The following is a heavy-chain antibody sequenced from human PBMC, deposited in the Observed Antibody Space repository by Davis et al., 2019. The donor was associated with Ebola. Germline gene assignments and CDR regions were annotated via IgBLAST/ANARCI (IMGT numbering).Heavy chain of an antibody. CDR1: GGSISTYY. V-gene: IGHV4-59*01. CDR3: ARANEWLPGYFDS. CDR2: IYYSGST. D-gene: IGHD6-19*01. J-gene: IGHJ4*02. Sequence: GSLRLSCTVSGGSISTYYWNWIRQPPGKGLEWIGYIYYSGSTNYNPSLKSRVTISVDTSKTQFSLKLSSMTPADTAVYYCARANEWLPGYFDSWGQGTLVTVSS.